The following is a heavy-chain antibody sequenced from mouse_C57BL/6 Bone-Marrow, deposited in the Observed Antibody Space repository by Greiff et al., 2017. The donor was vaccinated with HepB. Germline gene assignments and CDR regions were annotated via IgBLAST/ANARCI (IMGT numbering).Heavy chain of an antibody. CDR1: GYTFTSYW. CDR3: ASSYYYGSSYAWFAY. D-gene: IGHD1-1*01. J-gene: IGHJ3*01. V-gene: IGHV1-5*01. CDR2: IYPGNSDT. Sequence: VQLQQSGTVLTRPGASVKMSCKTSGYTFTSYWMHWVKQRPGQGLEWIGAIYPGNSDTSYNQKFKGKAKLTAVTSASTAYMELSSLTNEDSAVYYWASSYYYGSSYAWFAYWGQGTLVTVSA.